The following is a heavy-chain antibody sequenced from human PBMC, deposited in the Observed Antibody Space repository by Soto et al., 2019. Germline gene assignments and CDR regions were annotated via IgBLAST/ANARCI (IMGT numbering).Heavy chain of an antibody. J-gene: IGHJ4*02. CDR3: ATRSPAFDY. V-gene: IGHV1-18*01. Sequence: ASVKVSCKTSGYTFTSFGISWVRQAPGQGIEWMGWITTDKGKTNYAQKFQGRVTMTTDTSTSTAYMELRSLRSDDTAVYYCATRSPAFDYWGQGTLVTVSS. CDR1: GYTFTSFG. CDR2: ITTDKGKT.